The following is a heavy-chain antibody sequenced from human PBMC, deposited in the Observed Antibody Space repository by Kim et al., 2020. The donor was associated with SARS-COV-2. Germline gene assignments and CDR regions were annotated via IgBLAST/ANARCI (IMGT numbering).Heavy chain of an antibody. CDR2: ISAYNGNT. Sequence: ASVKVSCKASGDTFTSYGISWVRQAPGQGLEWVGWISAYNGNTNYAQKLQGRVTMTTDTSTGTAYMELRSLISDDTAVYYCARSRYVSTEARHWGQGTLVTVSS. CDR1: GDTFTSYG. J-gene: IGHJ4*02. D-gene: IGHD3-3*01. V-gene: IGHV1-18*01. CDR3: ARSRYVSTEARH.